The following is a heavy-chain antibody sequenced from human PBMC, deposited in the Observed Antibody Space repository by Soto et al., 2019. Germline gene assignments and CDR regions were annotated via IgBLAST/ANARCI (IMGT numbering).Heavy chain of an antibody. J-gene: IGHJ6*02. V-gene: IGHV1-18*04. Sequence: ASVMASCKDSWYTFTSYGISWVRQSPVQGLEWMGWIIAYNGNTNYAQKLQGRVTMTTDTSTSTAYMELRSMRSDDTAVYYCARDTKILWLGEFPNYYYYGMDVWGQGTTVTVYS. CDR2: IIAYNGNT. CDR3: ARDTKILWLGEFPNYYYYGMDV. CDR1: WYTFTSYG. D-gene: IGHD3-10*01.